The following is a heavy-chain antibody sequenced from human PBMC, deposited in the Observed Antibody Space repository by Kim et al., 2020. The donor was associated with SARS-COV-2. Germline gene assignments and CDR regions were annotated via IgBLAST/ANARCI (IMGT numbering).Heavy chain of an antibody. V-gene: IGHV4-39*01. J-gene: IGHJ4*02. CDR1: GGSISSSSYY. CDR3: ARHARGGTTVTTYFDY. D-gene: IGHD4-17*01. CDR2: IYYSGST. Sequence: SETLSLTCTVSGGSISSSSYYWGWIRQPPGKGLEWIGSIYYSGSTYYNPSLKSRVTISVDTSKNQFSLKLSSVTAADTAVYYCARHARGGTTVTTYFDYWGQGTLVTVSS.